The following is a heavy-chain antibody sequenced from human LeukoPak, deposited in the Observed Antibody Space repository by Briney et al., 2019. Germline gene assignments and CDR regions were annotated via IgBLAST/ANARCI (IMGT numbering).Heavy chain of an antibody. D-gene: IGHD5-18*01. CDR2: INPDGNKK. CDR1: GLTFSNSW. V-gene: IGHV3-7*01. J-gene: IGHJ4*02. Sequence: GGPLRLSCAVSGLTFSNSWMDWVRQAPGKGLEWVASINPDGNKKYSADSVKGRFTISRDNAENSLYLQMNSLRVEDTAFYYCARDLAYSRLDYWGQGMLVTVSS. CDR3: ARDLAYSRLDY.